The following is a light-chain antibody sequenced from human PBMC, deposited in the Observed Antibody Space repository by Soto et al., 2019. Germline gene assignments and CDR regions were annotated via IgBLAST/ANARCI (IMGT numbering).Light chain of an antibody. CDR1: QSVSSSY. CDR2: GAS. V-gene: IGKV3-20*01. J-gene: IGKJ4*01. CDR3: QQYGSSPGT. Sequence: EVVLTQSPGTLSLSPGERATLSCRASQSVSSSYVAWYQQKRGQAPRLLMYGASGRATGIPDRFSGSGSGTDFTLTISRLEPEDFAVYYCQQYGSSPGTFGGGTKVDIK.